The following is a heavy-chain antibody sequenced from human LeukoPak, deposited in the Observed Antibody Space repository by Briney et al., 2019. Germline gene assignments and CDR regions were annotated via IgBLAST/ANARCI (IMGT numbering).Heavy chain of an antibody. CDR2: ISFDGSIE. J-gene: IGHJ3*01. D-gene: IGHD6-19*01. V-gene: IGHV3-30*18. CDR1: GFTFSSYD. Sequence: QSGGSLRLSCAASGFTFSSYDMHWVRQTPGKGLEWVALISFDGSIEYYVDSVKGRFTISRDNSKNTLFLQMNSLRPEDTAVYYCAKDSDIAVAGSDDALDVWGQGTMVTVSS. CDR3: AKDSDIAVAGSDDALDV.